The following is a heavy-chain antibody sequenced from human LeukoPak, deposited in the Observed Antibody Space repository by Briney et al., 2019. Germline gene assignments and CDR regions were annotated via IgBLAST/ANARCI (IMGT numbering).Heavy chain of an antibody. CDR2: MNPNSGNT. CDR3: ARENSVATYRVTHFDP. V-gene: IGHV1-8*01. J-gene: IGHJ5*02. CDR1: GYTFTSYD. D-gene: IGHD5-12*01. Sequence: ASVKVSCKASGYTFTSYDINWVRQATGQGLEWMGWMNPNSGNTGYAQKFQGRVTMTRNTSISTAYMELSSLRSEDTAVYYCARENSVATYRVTHFDPWGQGTLVTVSS.